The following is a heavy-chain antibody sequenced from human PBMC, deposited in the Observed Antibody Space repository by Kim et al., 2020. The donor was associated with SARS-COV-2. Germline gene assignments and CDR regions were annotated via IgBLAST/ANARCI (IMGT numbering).Heavy chain of an antibody. CDR3: KGGDYGGIYYYYGMDV. J-gene: IGHJ6*02. CDR1: GFTFSNAW. CDR2: IKSKTDGGTT. D-gene: IGHD4-17*01. V-gene: IGHV3-15*01. Sequence: GGSLRLSCAASGFTFSNAWMSWVRQAPGKGLEWVGRIKSKTDGGTTDYAAPVKGRFTISRDDSKNTLYLQMNSLKTEDTAGYYCKGGDYGGIYYYYGMDVWGQGTTVTVSS.